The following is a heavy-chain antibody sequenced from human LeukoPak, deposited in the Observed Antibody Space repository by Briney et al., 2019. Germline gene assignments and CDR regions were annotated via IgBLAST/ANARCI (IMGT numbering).Heavy chain of an antibody. CDR2: TYYRSKWYN. D-gene: IGHD3-16*01. CDR3: ASEIVRGSVNYDF. V-gene: IGHV6-1*01. Sequence: SQTLSLTCAISGDSVSRNSAAWNWIRQSPSRGLEWLGRTYYRSKWYNDYAVSVKSRITINSDTSKNQFSLQLNSVTPEGTAVYYCASEIVRGSVNYDFWGQGTLVTVSS. J-gene: IGHJ4*02. CDR1: GDSVSRNSAA.